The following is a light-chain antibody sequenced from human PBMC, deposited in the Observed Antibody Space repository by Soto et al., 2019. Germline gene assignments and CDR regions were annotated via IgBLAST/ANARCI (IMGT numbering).Light chain of an antibody. Sequence: EIVLTQSPGTLSLSPGERATLSCRASQSVSSSYLAWYQQKPGQPPRLLIYGASSRATGIPDRFSGSGSGTDFTLTISSVEPEDFAMYYCHQRNQFGQGTRLEIK. V-gene: IGKV3-20*01. CDR1: QSVSSSY. CDR3: HQRNQ. CDR2: GAS. J-gene: IGKJ5*01.